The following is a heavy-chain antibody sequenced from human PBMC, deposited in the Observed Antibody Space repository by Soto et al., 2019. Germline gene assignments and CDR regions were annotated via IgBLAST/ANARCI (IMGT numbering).Heavy chain of an antibody. D-gene: IGHD5-18*01. CDR3: ATGGHNDGYNIYHGMDV. J-gene: IGHJ6*02. V-gene: IGHV1-69*01. Sequence: QVQVVQSGAEVKKPGSSVKVSCKVSGGIFTNNAISWVRQAPGQGLEWLGGVIPLFDTAYYAQIFRGRLRISAAGATTTASMELSGLTSADTAVYFCATGGHNDGYNIYHGMDVWGQGTTVTVS. CDR2: VIPLFDTA. CDR1: GGIFTNNA.